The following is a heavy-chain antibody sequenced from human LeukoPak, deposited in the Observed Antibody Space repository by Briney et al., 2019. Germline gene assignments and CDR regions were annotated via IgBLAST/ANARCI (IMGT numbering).Heavy chain of an antibody. D-gene: IGHD2-15*01. CDR3: AREVVALDY. CDR2: ISSSTSTI. J-gene: IGHJ4*02. Sequence: GGPLRLSCAASGFTLSSYGRNWVRQAPGKGLEWVSYISSSTSTITYADSVRGRFTISRDNAENSLYLQMNSLRAEDTAVYYCAREVVALDYWGQGTLVSVSS. V-gene: IGHV3-48*01. CDR1: GFTLSSYG.